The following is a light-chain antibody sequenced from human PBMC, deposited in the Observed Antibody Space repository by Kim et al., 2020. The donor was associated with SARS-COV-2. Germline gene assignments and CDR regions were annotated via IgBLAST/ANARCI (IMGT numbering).Light chain of an antibody. CDR3: CSYAGSYTWV. Sequence: HLFTISSPGTSSDVGGYNYVSWYQQHPGKAPKLMFYDVSKCPSVVPDRFSGSKSGNTASLTISGLQAEDEADYYCCSYAGSYTWVFGGGTQLTVL. CDR2: DVS. J-gene: IGLJ3*02. CDR1: SSDVGGYNY. V-gene: IGLV2-11*03.